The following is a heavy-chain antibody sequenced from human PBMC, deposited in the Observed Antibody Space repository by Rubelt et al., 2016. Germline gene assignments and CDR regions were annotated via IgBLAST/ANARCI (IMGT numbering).Heavy chain of an antibody. CDR1: GYSFTDYG. D-gene: IGHD6-13*01. J-gene: IGHJ4*02. CDR2: ISVNNGHT. CDR3: ARDLSSTWYKDY. Sequence: QVQLVQSGVEVKKPGASVKVSCKASGYSFTDYGITWVRQAPGQGLEWMGWISVNNGHTHYAQKLQRRVPRTAAQSARTAYIGLAGLTSDDTAVYYCARDLSSTWYKDYWGQGTLVTVSS. V-gene: IGHV1-18*01.